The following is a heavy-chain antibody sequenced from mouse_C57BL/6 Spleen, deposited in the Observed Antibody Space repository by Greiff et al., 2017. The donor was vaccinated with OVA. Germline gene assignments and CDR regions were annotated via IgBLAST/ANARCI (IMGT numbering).Heavy chain of an antibody. CDR1: GFNIKDDY. CDR2: IDPENGDT. Sequence: EVQLVESGAELVRPGASVKLSCTASGFNIKDDYMHWVKQRPEQGLEWIGWIDPENGDTEYASKFQGKATITADTSSNTAYLQLSSLTSEDTAVYYCTTIGFAYWGQGTLVTVSA. V-gene: IGHV14-4*01. CDR3: TTIGFAY. J-gene: IGHJ3*01.